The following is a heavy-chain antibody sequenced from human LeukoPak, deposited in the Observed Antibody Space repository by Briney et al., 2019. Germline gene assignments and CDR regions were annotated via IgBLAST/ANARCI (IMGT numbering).Heavy chain of an antibody. CDR1: GFTFSSYA. CDR3: ARGSNYGSGSYFDY. J-gene: IGHJ4*02. Sequence: GGSLRLSCAASGFTFSSYAMHWVRQAPGKGLEWVAVISYDGSNEYYADSVKGRFTISRDNSKNTLYLQMNSLRAEDTAVYYCARGSNYGSGSYFDYWGQGTLVTVSS. CDR2: ISYDGSNE. D-gene: IGHD3-10*01. V-gene: IGHV3-30*04.